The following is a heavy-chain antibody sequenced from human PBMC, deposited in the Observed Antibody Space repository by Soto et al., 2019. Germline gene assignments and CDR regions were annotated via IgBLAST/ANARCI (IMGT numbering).Heavy chain of an antibody. CDR3: ARPKRRSTSSPFHFDY. CDR1: GGTFSSYA. V-gene: IGHV1-69*13. D-gene: IGHD6-6*01. CDR2: IIPIFGTT. Sequence: ASVKVSCKASGGTFSSYAINWVRQAPGQGLEWMGGIIPIFGTTNYAQKFQGRVTITADESTSTAYMKLSSLRTEDTAVYYCARPKRRSTSSPFHFDYWGQGTLVPVSS. J-gene: IGHJ4*02.